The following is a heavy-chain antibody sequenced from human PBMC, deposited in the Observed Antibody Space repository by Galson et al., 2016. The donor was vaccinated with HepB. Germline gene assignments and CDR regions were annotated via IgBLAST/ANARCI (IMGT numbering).Heavy chain of an antibody. Sequence: SLRLSCAGSGLRFSDYYMSWIRQAPGKGLEWLSYISSSGGTTYYADSVKGRLTSSRDNAANSLPVQIGTLSAYDTAVYYCAGFGGPSNNWYFDLWGRGILVTVSS. V-gene: IGHV3-11*01. CDR1: GLRFSDYY. CDR2: ISSSGGTT. CDR3: AGFGGPSNNWYFDL. J-gene: IGHJ2*01. D-gene: IGHD3-3*01.